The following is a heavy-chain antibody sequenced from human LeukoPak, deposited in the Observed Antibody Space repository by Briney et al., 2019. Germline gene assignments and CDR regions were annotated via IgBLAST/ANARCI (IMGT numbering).Heavy chain of an antibody. CDR1: GYTFTSYD. V-gene: IGHV1-8*01. Sequence: ASVKVSCKASGYTFTSYDINWVRQATGQGLERVGWMNPNSGNTGYAQKFQGRVTMTRNTSISTAYMELSSLRSEDTAVYYCARASHSSGWYGNYYYGMDVWGQGTTVTVSS. J-gene: IGHJ6*02. CDR3: ARASHSSGWYGNYYYGMDV. CDR2: MNPNSGNT. D-gene: IGHD6-19*01.